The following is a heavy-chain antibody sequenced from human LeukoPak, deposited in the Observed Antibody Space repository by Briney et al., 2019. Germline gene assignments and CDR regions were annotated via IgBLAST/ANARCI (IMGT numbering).Heavy chain of an antibody. CDR2: IIPIFGTA. Sequence: ASVKVSCKASGGTFSSYAISWVRQAPGHGLEWMGGIIPIFGTANYAQKFQGRVTITADESTSTAYMELSSLRSEDTAVYYCARADGSSWYDDGNWFDPWGQGTLVTVSS. D-gene: IGHD6-13*01. CDR3: ARADGSSWYDDGNWFDP. V-gene: IGHV1-69*01. CDR1: GGTFSSYA. J-gene: IGHJ5*02.